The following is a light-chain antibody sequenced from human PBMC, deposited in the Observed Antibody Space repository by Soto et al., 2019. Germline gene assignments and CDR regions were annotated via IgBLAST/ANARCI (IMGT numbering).Light chain of an antibody. CDR1: QSVSSH. Sequence: EIVLTQSPATLSLSPRERATLSCRASQSVSSHLAWFQQRPGQAPRLLIYDASNRATGIPARFSGRGSGTDFTLTISSLEPEDFAVYYCQQRSSAITFGQGTRLEIK. V-gene: IGKV3-11*01. J-gene: IGKJ5*01. CDR2: DAS. CDR3: QQRSSAIT.